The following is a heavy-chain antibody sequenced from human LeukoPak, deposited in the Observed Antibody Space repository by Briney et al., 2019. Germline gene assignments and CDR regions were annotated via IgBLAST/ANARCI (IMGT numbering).Heavy chain of an antibody. CDR2: IYTTGVT. CDR1: GGSISSYY. D-gene: IGHD3-10*01. J-gene: IGHJ5*02. V-gene: IGHV4-4*07. Sequence: KPSETLSLTCTVSGGSISSYYWSWIRQPAGKGLEWLGRIYTTGVTSYNPSLRSRVTMSIDTSKNQFSLRLTSVTAADTAVYYCARGDRGIFSVLGPWGQGSLVTVSS. CDR3: ARGDRGIFSVLGP.